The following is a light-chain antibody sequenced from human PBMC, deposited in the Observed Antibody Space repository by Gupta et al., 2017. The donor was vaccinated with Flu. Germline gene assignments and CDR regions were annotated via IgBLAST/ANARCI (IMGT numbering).Light chain of an antibody. CDR1: RLEDKY. CDR3: QTGDRTTWV. V-gene: IGLV3-1*01. CDR2: QDS. Sequence: SSELTQPPSVSLSPGQTASITCSGDRLEDKYVSWHHQKPAQSPVLVIYQDSQRAAATPERFSASNSGNTATLTISGAQALDEDDYYCQTGDRTTWVFGGGTKLTVL. J-gene: IGLJ3*02.